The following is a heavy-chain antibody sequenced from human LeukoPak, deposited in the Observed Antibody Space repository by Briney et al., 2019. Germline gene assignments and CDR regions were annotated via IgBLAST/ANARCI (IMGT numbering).Heavy chain of an antibody. CDR1: GYTFTGYY. Sequence: EASVTVSCKASGYTFTGYYMHWVRQAPGQGLEWMGWINPNSGGTNYAQKFQGRVTMTRDTSISTAYMELSRLRSDDTAVYYCARGPPMVRGVNTYYFDYWGQGTLVTVSS. CDR3: ARGPPMVRGVNTYYFDY. D-gene: IGHD3-10*01. CDR2: INPNSGGT. V-gene: IGHV1-2*02. J-gene: IGHJ4*02.